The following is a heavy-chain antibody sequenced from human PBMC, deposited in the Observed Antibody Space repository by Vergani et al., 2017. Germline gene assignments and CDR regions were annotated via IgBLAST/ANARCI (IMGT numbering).Heavy chain of an antibody. J-gene: IGHJ4*02. CDR2: IIPIFGTA. CDR3: ARDQGAYSSGWYGGDYFDY. V-gene: IGHV1-69*01. Sequence: QVQLVQSGAEVKKPGSSVKVSCKASGGTFSSYAISWVRQAPGQGLEWMGGIIPIFGTANYAQKFQGRVTITADESTSTAYMELSSLRSEDTAVYYCARDQGAYSSGWYGGDYFDYWGQGTLVTVSS. D-gene: IGHD6-19*01. CDR1: GGTFSSYA.